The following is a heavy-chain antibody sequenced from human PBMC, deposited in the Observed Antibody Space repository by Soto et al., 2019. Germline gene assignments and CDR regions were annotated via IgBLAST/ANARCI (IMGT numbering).Heavy chain of an antibody. J-gene: IGHJ4*02. Sequence: PVGSLRLSCAASGFTFSSYAMSWVRQAPGKGLEWVSAISGSGGSTYYADSVKGRFTISRDNSKNTLYLQMNSLRAEDTAVYYCAKDRAEYSGYDQPFDYWGQGTLVTVSS. CDR1: GFTFSSYA. V-gene: IGHV3-23*01. CDR3: AKDRAEYSGYDQPFDY. CDR2: ISGSGGST. D-gene: IGHD5-12*01.